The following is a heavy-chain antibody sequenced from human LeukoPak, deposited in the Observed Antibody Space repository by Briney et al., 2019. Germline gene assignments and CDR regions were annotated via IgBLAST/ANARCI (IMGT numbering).Heavy chain of an antibody. J-gene: IGHJ4*02. CDR1: GFTFSNAW. CDR2: IKSKTDGGTT. D-gene: IGHD6-19*01. V-gene: IGHV3-15*01. CDR3: TTDSAAVTGSADY. Sequence: GGSLRLSCAASGFTFSNAWMSWVRQAPGKGLEWVGRIKSKTDGGTTDYAAPVKGRFTISRDDSKSTLYLQMNILKTEDTAVYYCTTDSAAVTGSADYWGQGTLVTVSS.